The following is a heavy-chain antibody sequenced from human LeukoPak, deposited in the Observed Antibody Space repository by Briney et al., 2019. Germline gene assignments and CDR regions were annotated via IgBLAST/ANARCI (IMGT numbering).Heavy chain of an antibody. CDR3: ATNPGGEIEYYYDSSGYYHY. CDR2: ISGSGGST. CDR1: GFTFSSYA. J-gene: IGHJ4*02. V-gene: IGHV3-23*01. D-gene: IGHD3-22*01. Sequence: PGGSLRLSCAASGFTFSSYAMSWVRQAPGKGLEWVSAISGSGGSTYYADSVKDRFTISRDNSKNTLYLQMNSLRAEDTAVYYCATNPGGEIEYYYDSSGYYHYWGQGTLVTVSS.